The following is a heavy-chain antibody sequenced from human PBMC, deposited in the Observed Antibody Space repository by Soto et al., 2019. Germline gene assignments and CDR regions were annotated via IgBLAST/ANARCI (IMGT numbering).Heavy chain of an antibody. J-gene: IGHJ4*02. Sequence: EVQLVESGGGLVKPGGSLRLSCVASGFTFTNAWMTWVRQAPGKGLEWAGRLKGKADGGTINYAAPVKGRFTISREDSKNTVYLEMNSLKTEDTAVYYCVTGLRSASLDFWGQGTLVTVSS. CDR2: LKGKADGGTI. CDR1: GFTFTNAW. V-gene: IGHV3-15*01. D-gene: IGHD1-26*01. CDR3: VTGLRSASLDF.